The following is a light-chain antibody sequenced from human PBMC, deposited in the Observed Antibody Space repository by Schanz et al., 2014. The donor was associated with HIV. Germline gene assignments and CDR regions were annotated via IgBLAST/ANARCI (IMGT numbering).Light chain of an antibody. CDR1: SSNIGNNY. V-gene: IGLV1-51*01. CDR2: DNN. CDR3: GTWDSSLSLWV. Sequence: QSVLTQPPSVSAAPGQKVTISCSGSSSNIGNNYVSWYQHLPGTAPKLLIYDNNERPSGIPDRFSGSKSGTSATLGITGLQTGDEAHYYCGTWDSSLSLWVFGGGTKLTVL. J-gene: IGLJ3*02.